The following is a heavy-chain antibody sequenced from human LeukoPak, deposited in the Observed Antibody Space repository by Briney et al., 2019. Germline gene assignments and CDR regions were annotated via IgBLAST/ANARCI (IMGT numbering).Heavy chain of an antibody. CDR3: ARDPKYCTNGVCYIGPDY. CDR1: GFTFSSYW. J-gene: IGHJ4*02. V-gene: IGHV3-7*03. Sequence: GGSLRLSCAASGFTFSSYWMSWVRQAPGKGLEWVANIKQDGSGKYYVDSVKGRFTISRDNAKNSLYLQMSSLGAEDTAVYYCARDPKYCTNGVCYIGPDYWGQGTLVTVSS. CDR2: IKQDGSGK. D-gene: IGHD2-8*01.